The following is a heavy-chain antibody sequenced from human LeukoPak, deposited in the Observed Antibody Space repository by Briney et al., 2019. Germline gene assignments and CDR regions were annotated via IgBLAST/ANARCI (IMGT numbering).Heavy chain of an antibody. J-gene: IGHJ4*02. CDR3: TRDHITSWQIDF. CDR1: GFTFSSYA. D-gene: IGHD2-2*01. CDR2: ISGSGGST. V-gene: IGHV3-23*01. Sequence: GGSLRLSCAAFGFTFSSYAMSWVRQAPGKGLEWVSGISGSGGSTYYADPVKGRFTISRDNSKNTVSLQMNSLRVEDTAVYYCTRDHITSWQIDFWGQGTMVTVSS.